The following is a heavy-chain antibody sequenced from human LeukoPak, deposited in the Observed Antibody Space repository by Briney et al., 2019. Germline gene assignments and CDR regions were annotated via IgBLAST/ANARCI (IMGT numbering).Heavy chain of an antibody. D-gene: IGHD6-13*01. CDR1: GFTFSSYA. J-gene: IGHJ4*02. CDR2: ISGSGGST. CDR3: ARGAGGSSSWSTIRYFDC. V-gene: IGHV3-23*01. Sequence: GGSLRLSCAASGFTFSSYAMSWVRQAPGKGLEWVSAISGSGGSTYYADSVKGRFTISRDNSKNTLYLQMNSLRAEDTAVYYCARGAGGSSSWSTIRYFDCWGQGTLVTVSS.